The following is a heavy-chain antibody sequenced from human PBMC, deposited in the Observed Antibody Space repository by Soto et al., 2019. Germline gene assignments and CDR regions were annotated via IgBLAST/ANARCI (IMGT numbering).Heavy chain of an antibody. J-gene: IGHJ4*02. D-gene: IGHD3-9*01. V-gene: IGHV4-39*01. CDR2: IYYSGST. CDR1: GGSISSSSYY. Sequence: SETLSLTCTVSGGSISSSSYYWGWIRQPPGKGLEWIGSIYYSGSTYHNPSLKSRVTISGDTSKNQFSLKLSSVPAADTAVYYCAILRLSSSGDYDILTGYYYFDYWGQGTLVTVSS. CDR3: AILRLSSSGDYDILTGYYYFDY.